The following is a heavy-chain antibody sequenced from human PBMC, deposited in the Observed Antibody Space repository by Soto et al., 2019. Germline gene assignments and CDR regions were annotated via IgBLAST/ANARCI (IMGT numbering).Heavy chain of an antibody. Sequence: HVELEQSGTDVKKPGASVTVSCRASGYTFTNYGINWVRQAPGHGLEWMGWISGHNSNTSHAQNFQGRVTMTTDTSTSTASLDLRSLTSGDTGIYYCARGPAYNSGWYRDWFDAWGQGTLVTVSS. V-gene: IGHV1-18*01. J-gene: IGHJ5*02. D-gene: IGHD6-19*01. CDR2: ISGHNSNT. CDR3: ARGPAYNSGWYRDWFDA. CDR1: GYTFTNYG.